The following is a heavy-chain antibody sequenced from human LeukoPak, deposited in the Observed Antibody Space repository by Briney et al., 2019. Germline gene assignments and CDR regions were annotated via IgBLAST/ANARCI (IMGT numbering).Heavy chain of an antibody. V-gene: IGHV3-33*01. Sequence: GGSLRLSCAASGFTFSSYGMHWVRQAPGKGLEWVAVIWYDGSNKYYADSVKGRFTISRDNSKNTLYLQMNSLRAEDTAVYYCARSGSGSYWGYYFDYWGQGTLVTVSS. J-gene: IGHJ4*02. CDR1: GFTFSSYG. CDR2: IWYDGSNK. D-gene: IGHD1-26*01. CDR3: ARSGSGSYWGYYFDY.